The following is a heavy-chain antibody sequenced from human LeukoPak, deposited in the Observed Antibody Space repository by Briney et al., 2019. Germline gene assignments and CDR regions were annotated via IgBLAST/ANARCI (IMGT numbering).Heavy chain of an antibody. Sequence: PSETLSLTCSVSGDSISYFYWSWIRQAAGKGLEWIGRISSGGSSDYNASLKSRVTMSIDTSKNQLSLKVISVTAADTAVYYCARGVIVSGGNDFDYWGQGTLVTVPS. V-gene: IGHV4-4*07. CDR1: GDSISYFY. J-gene: IGHJ4*02. CDR2: ISSGGSS. D-gene: IGHD4-23*01. CDR3: ARGVIVSGGNDFDY.